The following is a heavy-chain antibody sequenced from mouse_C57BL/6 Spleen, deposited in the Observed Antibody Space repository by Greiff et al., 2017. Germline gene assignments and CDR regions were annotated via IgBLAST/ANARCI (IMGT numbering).Heavy chain of an antibody. CDR1: GYTFTDYE. D-gene: IGHD2-2*01. CDR2: IDPEPGGT. J-gene: IGHJ3*01. Sequence: QVQLQQSGAELVRPGASVTLSCKASGYTFTDYEMHWVKQTPVHGLEWIGAIDPEPGGTAYNQKFKGKAILTADKSSSTAYMELRSLTSEDSAVYYCTRYGVTTGFAYWGQGTLVTVSA. V-gene: IGHV1-15*01. CDR3: TRYGVTTGFAY.